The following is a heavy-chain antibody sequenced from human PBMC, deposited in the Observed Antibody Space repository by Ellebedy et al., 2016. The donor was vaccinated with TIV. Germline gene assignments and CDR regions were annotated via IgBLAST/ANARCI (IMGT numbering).Heavy chain of an antibody. CDR3: ARHAGSWFSGGSKAVVY. CDR1: GYSFTDYW. J-gene: IGHJ4*02. V-gene: IGHV5-51*01. Sequence: GESLKISCKGFGYSFTDYWIGWVRQLPGKGLEWMGLIYPGDSDIRYSPSFQGQVTISANKSISTAYLQWSSLKASDTAMYYCARHAGSWFSGGSKAVVYWGQGTLVTVSS. CDR2: IYPGDSDI. D-gene: IGHD6-13*01.